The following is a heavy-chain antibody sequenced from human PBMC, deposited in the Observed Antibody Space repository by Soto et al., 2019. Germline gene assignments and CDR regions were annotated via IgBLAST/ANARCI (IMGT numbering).Heavy chain of an antibody. V-gene: IGHV3-73*01. D-gene: IGHD3-10*01. CDR3: TRLPSDPSHYWYFDL. Sequence: GGSLRLSCAASGFTFSGSAMHWVRQASGKGLEWVGRIRSKANSYATAYAASVKGRFTISRDDSKNTAYLQMNSLKTEDTAVYYCTRLPSDPSHYWYFDLWGRGTLVTVSS. CDR1: GFTFSGSA. CDR2: IRSKANSYAT. J-gene: IGHJ2*01.